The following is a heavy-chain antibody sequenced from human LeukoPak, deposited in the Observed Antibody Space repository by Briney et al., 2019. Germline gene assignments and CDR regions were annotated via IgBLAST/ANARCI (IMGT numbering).Heavy chain of an antibody. D-gene: IGHD3-10*01. CDR1: GYTFTSYA. CDR2: INAGNGNT. J-gene: IGHJ4*02. CDR3: ARSGAMVRGTSFDY. V-gene: IGHV1-3*01. Sequence: GASVKVSCKASGYTFTSYAMHWVRQAPGQRLEWMGWINAGNGNTRYSQKFQGRVTITRDTSASTAYMELSSLRSEDTAVYYCARSGAMVRGTSFDYWGQGTLVTVSS.